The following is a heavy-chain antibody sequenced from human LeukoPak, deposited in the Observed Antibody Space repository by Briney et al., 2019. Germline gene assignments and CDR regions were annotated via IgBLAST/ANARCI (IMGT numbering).Heavy chain of an antibody. Sequence: ASVKVSCKASGGTFSSYAISWVRQAPGQGLEWMGWINPNSGGTTFAQMFQGRVTMTRDTSISTAYMELSRLRSDDTAVYYCARGSDYYDSSAPPQHWGQGTLVTVSS. CDR2: INPNSGGT. CDR1: GGTFSSYA. D-gene: IGHD3-22*01. CDR3: ARGSDYYDSSAPPQH. V-gene: IGHV1-2*02. J-gene: IGHJ1*01.